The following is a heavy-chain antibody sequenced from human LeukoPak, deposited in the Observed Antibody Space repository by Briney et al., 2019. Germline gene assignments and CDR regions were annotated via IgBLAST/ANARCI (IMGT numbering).Heavy chain of an antibody. Sequence: GGSLRRSCAASGFTFSSYWMSWVRQAPGKGLEWVANIKQDGSEKYYVDSVKGRFTISRDNAKNSLYLQMNSLRAEDTAVYYCARVNRDLYYYYYMDVWGKGTTVTVSS. V-gene: IGHV3-7*01. CDR1: GFTFSSYW. CDR2: IKQDGSEK. D-gene: IGHD3-10*01. CDR3: ARVNRDLYYYYYMDV. J-gene: IGHJ6*03.